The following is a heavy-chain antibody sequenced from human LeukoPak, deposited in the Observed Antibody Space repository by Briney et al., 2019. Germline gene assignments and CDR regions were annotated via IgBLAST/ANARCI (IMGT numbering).Heavy chain of an antibody. CDR3: ARESYSSAWYFDY. J-gene: IGHJ4*02. Sequence: SETLSLTCTVSGDSFSGNNYYWGWIRQPPGKGLEWIGSIYYTGSTGYNPSLKSRLIIFVDTSKNQFSLKLNSVTAADSAVYYCARESYSSAWYFDYWGQGTLVTVSS. CDR1: GDSFSGNNYY. CDR2: IYYTGST. D-gene: IGHD6-19*01. V-gene: IGHV4-39*02.